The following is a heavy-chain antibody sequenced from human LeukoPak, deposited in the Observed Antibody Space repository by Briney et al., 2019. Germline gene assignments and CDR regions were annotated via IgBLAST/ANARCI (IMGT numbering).Heavy chain of an antibody. Sequence: GGSLGLSCAASGFTFSSYSMNWVRQAPGKGLEWVSSISSSSSYIYYADSVKGRFTISRDNAKNSLYLQMNSLRAEDTAVYYCASSFWSGYYGYWGQGTLVTVSS. CDR1: GFTFSSYS. CDR3: ASSFWSGYYGY. D-gene: IGHD3-3*01. V-gene: IGHV3-21*01. CDR2: ISSSSSYI. J-gene: IGHJ4*02.